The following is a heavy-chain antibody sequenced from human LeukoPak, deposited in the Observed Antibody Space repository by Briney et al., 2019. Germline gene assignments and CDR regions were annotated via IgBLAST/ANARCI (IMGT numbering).Heavy chain of an antibody. CDR3: ASYDFWSGYDAFDI. CDR1: GESFSGHY. Sequence: SETLSLTCAVYGESFSGHYWTWIRQPPGKGLEWIGEIDHTGSINYNPSLKSRVTTSLDTSKNQFSLKLSSVTAADTAVYYCASYDFWSGYDAFDIWGQGTMVTVSS. D-gene: IGHD3-3*01. J-gene: IGHJ3*02. CDR2: IDHTGSI. V-gene: IGHV4-34*01.